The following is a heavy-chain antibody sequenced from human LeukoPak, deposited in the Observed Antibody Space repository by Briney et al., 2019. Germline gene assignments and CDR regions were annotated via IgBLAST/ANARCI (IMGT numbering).Heavy chain of an antibody. CDR2: VSTGSNYI. CDR3: AKRLVTMVRGVGGAFDY. CDR1: GFTFSSYS. Sequence: GGSLRLSCTASGFTFSSYSLNWVRQAPGKGLEWVSSVSTGSNYIYYADSVKGRFTISRDNDKNSLYLQMNSLRVEDTAVYYCAKRLVTMVRGVGGAFDYWGQGTLVTVSS. V-gene: IGHV3-21*01. J-gene: IGHJ4*02. D-gene: IGHD3-10*01.